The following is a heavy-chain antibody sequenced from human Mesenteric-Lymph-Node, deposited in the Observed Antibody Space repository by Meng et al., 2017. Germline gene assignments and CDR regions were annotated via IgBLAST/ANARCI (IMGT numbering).Heavy chain of an antibody. CDR1: GFTFSDYY. V-gene: IGHV3-30*01. CDR2: ISDDGNIK. CDR3: ASDIGATAYFHH. D-gene: IGHD2-15*01. J-gene: IGHJ1*01. Sequence: GESLKISCAASGFTFSDYYMSWIRQAPGKGLEWVAFISDDGNIKYYADSVKGRFTISRDNSKYTLDLQMYTVSSEDTALYYCASDIGATAYFHHWGQGTLVTGSS.